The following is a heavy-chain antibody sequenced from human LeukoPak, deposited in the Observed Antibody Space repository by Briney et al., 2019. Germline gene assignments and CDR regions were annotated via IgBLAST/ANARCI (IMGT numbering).Heavy chain of an antibody. CDR3: ARDFPLNRYPRNWFDP. CDR1: GGSIGSITYY. J-gene: IGHJ5*02. Sequence: SETLSLTCSASGGSIGSITYYWSWIRQPPGKGLEWIGEINHSGSTNYNPSLKSRVTISVDTSKNQFSLKLSSVTAADTAVYYCARDFPLNRYPRNWFDPWGQGTLVTVSS. V-gene: IGHV4-39*07. D-gene: IGHD1-1*01. CDR2: INHSGST.